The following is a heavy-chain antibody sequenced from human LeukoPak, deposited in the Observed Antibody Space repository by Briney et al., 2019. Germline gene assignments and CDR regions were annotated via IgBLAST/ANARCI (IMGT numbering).Heavy chain of an antibody. CDR2: ISYDGSNK. D-gene: IGHD3-10*01. Sequence: SLXLSCAASGFTFSSYAMHWVRQAPGKGLEWVAVISYDGSNKYYADSVKGRFTISRDNSKNTLYLQMNSLRAEDTAVYYCAREPQMVRGVNYYGMDVWGQGTLVTVSS. V-gene: IGHV3-30-3*01. J-gene: IGHJ6*02. CDR1: GFTFSSYA. CDR3: AREPQMVRGVNYYGMDV.